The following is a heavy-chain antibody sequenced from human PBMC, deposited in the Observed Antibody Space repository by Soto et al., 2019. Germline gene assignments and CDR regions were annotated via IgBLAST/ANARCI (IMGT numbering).Heavy chain of an antibody. D-gene: IGHD3-10*01. CDR3: ARKRPYGSGSYQRLYYYMDV. V-gene: IGHV3-21*01. CDR2: ISSSSSYI. CDR1: GFTFSSYS. J-gene: IGHJ6*03. Sequence: GGSLRLSCAASGFTFSSYSMNWVRQAPGKGLEWVSSISSSSSYIYYADSVKGRFTISRDNAKNSLYLQMNSLRAEDTAVYYCARKRPYGSGSYQRLYYYMDVWGKGTTVTVSS.